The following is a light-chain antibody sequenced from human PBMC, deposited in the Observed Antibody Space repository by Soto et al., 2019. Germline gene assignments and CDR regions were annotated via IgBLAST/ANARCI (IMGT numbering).Light chain of an antibody. V-gene: IGKV1-39*01. CDR2: AAS. J-gene: IGKJ4*01. CDR3: QQYYSTPLT. CDR1: QSISSY. Sequence: HSASSLSAFVYDRVTLPPLASQSISSYLNWYQQKPGKAPKLLIYAASSLQSGVPSRFSGSGSGTDFTLTISRLQPEDVATYYCQQYYSTPLTFGGGTRVEIK.